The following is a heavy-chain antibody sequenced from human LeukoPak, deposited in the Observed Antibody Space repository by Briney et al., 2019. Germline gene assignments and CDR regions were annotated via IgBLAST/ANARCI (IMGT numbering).Heavy chain of an antibody. CDR3: ARVRSLWLATRNWFDP. Sequence: PSETLSLTCAVYGGSFSGYYWSWIRQPPGKGLEWIGEINHSGSTNYNPSLKSRVTISVDTSKNQFSLKLSSVTAADTAVYYCARVRSLWLATRNWFDPWGQGTLVTVSS. CDR2: INHSGST. J-gene: IGHJ5*02. CDR1: GGSFSGYY. V-gene: IGHV4-34*01. D-gene: IGHD6-19*01.